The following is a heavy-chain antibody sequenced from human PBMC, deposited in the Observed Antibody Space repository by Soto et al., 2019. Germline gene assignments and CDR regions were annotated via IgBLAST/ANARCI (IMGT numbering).Heavy chain of an antibody. D-gene: IGHD3-10*01. V-gene: IGHV1-18*01. CDR2: ISAYNGNT. J-gene: IGHJ6*03. CDR1: GYTFTSYV. Sequence: ASVKVSCKASGYTFTSYVISWVRQAPGQRLEWMGWISAYNGNTNYAQKLQGRVTMTTDTSTSTAYMELRSLRSDDTAVYYCARVATVYGSGSYSNRWGYYYYMDVWGKGTTVTVSS. CDR3: ARVATVYGSGSYSNRWGYYYYMDV.